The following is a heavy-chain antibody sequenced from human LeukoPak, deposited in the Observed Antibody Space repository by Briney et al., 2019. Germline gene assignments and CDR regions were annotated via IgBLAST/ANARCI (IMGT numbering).Heavy chain of an antibody. V-gene: IGHV3-21*01. CDR3: ARDISGAYYFDY. CDR1: GFTFSSYN. CDR2: ISSSSSYI. Sequence: PGGSLRLSCAASGFTFSSYNMNWVRQAPGKGLEWVSSISSSSSYIYYADSVKGRFTISRDNAKNSLYLQMNSLRAEDTAVYYCARDISGAYYFDYWGQGTLVTVSS. D-gene: IGHD1-26*01. J-gene: IGHJ4*02.